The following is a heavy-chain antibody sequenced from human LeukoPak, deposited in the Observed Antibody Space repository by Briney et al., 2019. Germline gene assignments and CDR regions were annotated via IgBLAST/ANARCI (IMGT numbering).Heavy chain of an antibody. CDR1: GFTVRSHA. CDR3: ARGGGETSSGQLFDY. Sequence: GGSLRLSCAASGFTVRSHAIHWVRQAPGKGLEWVAVISYDGSQKNYADSVKGRFTISRDNSKNTLYLQVNSLRAEDTAVYYCARGGGETSSGQLFDYWGQGTLVTVSS. V-gene: IGHV3-30*04. J-gene: IGHJ4*02. CDR2: ISYDGSQK. D-gene: IGHD6-19*01.